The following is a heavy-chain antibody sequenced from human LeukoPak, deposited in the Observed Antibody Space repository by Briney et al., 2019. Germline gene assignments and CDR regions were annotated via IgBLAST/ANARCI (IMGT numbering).Heavy chain of an antibody. CDR3: AKDSSGYPYYFDY. CDR1: GFIFSSYW. V-gene: IGHV3-7*01. Sequence: GGSLRLSCAASGFIFSSYWMSWVRQAPGKGLEWVANIKQDGSEKYYVDSVKGRFTISRDNAKNSLYLQMNSLRAEDAAVYYCAKDSSGYPYYFDYWGQGTLVTVSS. D-gene: IGHD3-22*01. J-gene: IGHJ4*02. CDR2: IKQDGSEK.